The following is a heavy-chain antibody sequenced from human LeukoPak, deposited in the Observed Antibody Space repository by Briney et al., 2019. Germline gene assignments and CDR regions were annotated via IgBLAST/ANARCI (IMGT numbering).Heavy chain of an antibody. V-gene: IGHV3-7*01. CDR2: IKPDGSEK. CDR1: GFTFSTYW. Sequence: PGGSLRLSCAASGFTFSTYWMGWVRQAPGKGLEWVAKIKPDGSEKDHVDSVKGRFTISRDNAKNSLYQQLNSLRAEDTAVYYCARSRFYFDYWGQGTLVTVSS. J-gene: IGHJ4*02. CDR3: ARSRFYFDY.